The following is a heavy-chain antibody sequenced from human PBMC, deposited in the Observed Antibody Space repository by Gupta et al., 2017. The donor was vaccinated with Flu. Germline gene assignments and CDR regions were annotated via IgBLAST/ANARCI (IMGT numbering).Heavy chain of an antibody. J-gene: IGHJ4*02. V-gene: IGHV3-23*01. CDR2: IGAAGAYT. Sequence: FTFSTYAMHWVRQATGKGLEWVSTIGAAGAYTYYADSVKGRFSISRDNSNSTVFLHLNNLRVEDTAGFYCAKDGDGYSFDYWGQGTLVTVSS. CDR3: AKDGDGYSFDY. CDR1: FTFSTYA. D-gene: IGHD2-21*01.